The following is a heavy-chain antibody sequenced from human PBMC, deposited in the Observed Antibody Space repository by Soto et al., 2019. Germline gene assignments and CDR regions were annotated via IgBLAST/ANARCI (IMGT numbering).Heavy chain of an antibody. Sequence: GGSLRLSCAASGFSFSISPMHWVRQAPGKGPEWVALISYDGTNKFYADSVKGRFTISRDNSKSTLYLQVDSLRPEDAAVYYCARDPKTSGGQHRAFNYFDSWGQGTLVTVSS. J-gene: IGHJ4*02. D-gene: IGHD2-15*01. CDR3: ARDPKTSGGQHRAFNYFDS. CDR1: GFSFSISP. V-gene: IGHV3-30-3*01. CDR2: ISYDGTNK.